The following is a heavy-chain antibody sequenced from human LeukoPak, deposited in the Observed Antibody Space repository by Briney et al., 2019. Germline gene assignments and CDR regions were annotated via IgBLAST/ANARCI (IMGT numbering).Heavy chain of an antibody. V-gene: IGHV3-33*01. CDR1: GFTFDTYA. Sequence: QPGGPLRLSCAASGFTFDTYAMHGLHQAPGEGLEGMAVIWYDESRKEYADYVKGRFTVSRDNSKNTLDMQMNSLRAEDTAVYYCARGYCTGANCRPYYYYGMDVWGQGTTVTVSS. CDR3: ARGYCTGANCRPYYYYGMDV. CDR2: IWYDESRK. D-gene: IGHD2-8*02. J-gene: IGHJ6*02.